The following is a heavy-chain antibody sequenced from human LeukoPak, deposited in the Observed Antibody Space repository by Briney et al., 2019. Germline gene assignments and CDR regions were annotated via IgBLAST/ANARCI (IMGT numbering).Heavy chain of an antibody. V-gene: IGHV3-7*01. CDR2: IKQDGSEK. CDR1: GFTYSSHC. Sequence: GGSLRLSCEASGFTYSSHCMSWVRQAPGKGLEWVANIKQDGSEKYYVDSVKGRFTISRDNAKNSLYLQMSILRAADTAVYYCARVRIAVAVSAFDIWGQGTMVTVSS. CDR3: ARVRIAVAVSAFDI. D-gene: IGHD6-19*01. J-gene: IGHJ3*02.